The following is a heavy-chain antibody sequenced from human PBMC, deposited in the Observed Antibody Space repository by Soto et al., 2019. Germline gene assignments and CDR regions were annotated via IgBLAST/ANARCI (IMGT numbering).Heavy chain of an antibody. Sequence: SETLSLTCTVSGGSISSSSYYWGWIRQPPGKGLEWIGSLHHSGNTYYNPSLMSRVTISVDTSKNQFSLKLNSVTAADTAVYYCARHFLLGYCSSTSCYVMGGGAFDIWGQGTMVTVSS. D-gene: IGHD2-2*01. CDR2: LHHSGNT. CDR1: GGSISSSSYY. V-gene: IGHV4-39*01. J-gene: IGHJ3*02. CDR3: ARHFLLGYCSSTSCYVMGGGAFDI.